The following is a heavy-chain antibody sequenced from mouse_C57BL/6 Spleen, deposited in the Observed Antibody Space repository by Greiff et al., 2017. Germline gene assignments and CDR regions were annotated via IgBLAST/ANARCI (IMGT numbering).Heavy chain of an antibody. CDR3: ARDDGYYAYAMDY. J-gene: IGHJ4*01. Sequence: EVKLQESGPGLVKPSQTVFLTCTVTGISITTGNYRWSWIRQFPGNKLEWIGYIYYSGTITYNPSLTSRTTITRDTPKNQFFLEMNSLTAEDTATYYCARDDGYYAYAMDYWGQGTSVTVSS. CDR2: IYYSGTI. V-gene: IGHV3-5*01. D-gene: IGHD2-3*01. CDR1: GISITTGNYR.